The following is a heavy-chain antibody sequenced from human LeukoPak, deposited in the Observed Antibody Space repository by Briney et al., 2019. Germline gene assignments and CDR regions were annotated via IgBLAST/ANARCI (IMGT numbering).Heavy chain of an antibody. CDR2: ISGSGGST. CDR1: GFTFSSYA. Sequence: GGSLRLSCAASGFTFSSYAMSWVRRAPGKGLEWVSAISGSGGSTYYADSVKGRFTISRDNSKNALYLQMNSLRAEDTALYYCAKGCSGISSKVVFITGGAYFDYWGQGTLVTVSS. D-gene: IGHD3-22*01. CDR3: AKGCSGISSKVVFITGGAYFDY. J-gene: IGHJ4*02. V-gene: IGHV3-23*01.